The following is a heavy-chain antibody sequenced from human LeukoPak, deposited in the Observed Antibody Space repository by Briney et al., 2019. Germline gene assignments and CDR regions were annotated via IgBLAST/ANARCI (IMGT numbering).Heavy chain of an antibody. CDR2: AYYSGIT. V-gene: IGHV4-39*01. CDR1: GGSIRSSRYY. CDR3: ARHPLYESEPRYSYYYMDV. Sequence: NPSETLSLTCSVSGGSIRSSRYYWGWIRQPPGKGLEWIGIAYYSGITFYNPSLKSRVTIYVDTSKNQFSLKLNSVTAADTAVYYCARHPLYESEPRYSYYYMDVWGKGTTVTISS. D-gene: IGHD2/OR15-2a*01. J-gene: IGHJ6*03.